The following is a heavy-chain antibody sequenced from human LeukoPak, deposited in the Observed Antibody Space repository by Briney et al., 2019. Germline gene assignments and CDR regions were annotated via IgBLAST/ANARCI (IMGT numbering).Heavy chain of an antibody. D-gene: IGHD3-22*01. V-gene: IGHV3-30*04. CDR1: GFTFSSYA. CDR2: ISYDGSNK. J-gene: IGHJ4*02. CDR3: AKSYYDSSGYRGDLEY. Sequence: GGSLRLSCAASGFTFSSYAMHWVRQAPGKGLEWVAVISYDGSNKYYADSVEGRFTISRDNSKNTLYLQMNSLRAEDTAVYYCAKSYYDSSGYRGDLEYWGQGALVTVSS.